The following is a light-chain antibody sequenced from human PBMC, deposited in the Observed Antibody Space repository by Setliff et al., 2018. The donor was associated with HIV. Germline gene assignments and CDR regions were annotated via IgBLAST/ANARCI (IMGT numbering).Light chain of an antibody. CDR1: SSNIGAGYD. CDR3: QSYDNSLSGSNV. V-gene: IGLV1-40*01. Sequence: PSVSGAPGQRVTISCTGSSSNIGAGYDVHWYQQLPGTAPKLLIYGTKFRPSGVPDRFSGSKSGTSASLAITGLQAEDEADYYCQSYDNSLSGSNVFGTGTKVTVL. CDR2: GTK. J-gene: IGLJ1*01.